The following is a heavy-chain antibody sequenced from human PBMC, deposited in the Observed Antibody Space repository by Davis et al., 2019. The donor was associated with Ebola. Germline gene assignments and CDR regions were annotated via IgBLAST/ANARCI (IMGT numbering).Heavy chain of an antibody. V-gene: IGHV5-51*01. CDR1: GYSFTSYW. J-gene: IGHJ5*02. D-gene: IGHD2-15*01. Sequence: GESLKISCKGSGYSFTSYWIGWVRQMPGKGLEWMGIIYPGDSDTRYSPSFQGQVTISADKSISTAYLQWSSLKASDTAMYYCARGSVVVAATRRYNWFDPWGQGTLVTVSS. CDR2: IYPGDSDT. CDR3: ARGSVVVAATRRYNWFDP.